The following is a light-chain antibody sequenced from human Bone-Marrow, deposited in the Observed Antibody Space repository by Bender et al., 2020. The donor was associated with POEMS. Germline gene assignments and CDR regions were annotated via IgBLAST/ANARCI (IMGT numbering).Light chain of an antibody. J-gene: IGLJ3*02. CDR3: AAWEDSLNGWV. V-gene: IGLV3-25*02. CDR2: KDS. Sequence: SYELTQSPSVSVSPGQTARITCFGDALSKQFAYWYQQKPGQAPVLVIYKDSERPSGIPERLSGSKSGTSASLAISGLQSEDEADYYCAAWEDSLNGWVFGGGTKLTVL. CDR1: ALSKQF.